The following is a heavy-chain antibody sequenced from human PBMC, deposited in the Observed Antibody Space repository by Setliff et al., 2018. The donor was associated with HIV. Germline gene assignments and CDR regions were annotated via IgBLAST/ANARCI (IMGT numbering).Heavy chain of an antibody. CDR3: ARVVGTRAVDY. Sequence: PSETLSLTCAVYGGSFSGYYWSWIRQPPGKGLEWIGEINHSGSTNYNPSPKSRVTISVDTSKNQFSLKLSSVTAADTAVYYCARVVGTRAVDYWGQGTPVTVSS. CDR1: GGSFSGYY. V-gene: IGHV4-34*01. D-gene: IGHD2-21*02. J-gene: IGHJ4*02. CDR2: INHSGST.